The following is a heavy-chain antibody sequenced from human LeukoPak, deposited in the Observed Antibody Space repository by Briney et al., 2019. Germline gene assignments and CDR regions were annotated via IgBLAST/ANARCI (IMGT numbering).Heavy chain of an antibody. CDR2: ISSSGSTI. CDR1: GGSISSGSYY. CDR3: ARVLNAFDI. J-gene: IGHJ3*02. V-gene: IGHV3-11*01. Sequence: LSLTCTVSGGSISSGSYYWSWIRQPAGKGLEWVSYISSSGSTIYYADSVKGRFTISRDNAKNSLYLQMNSLRAEDTAVYYCARVLNAFDIWGQGTMVTVSS.